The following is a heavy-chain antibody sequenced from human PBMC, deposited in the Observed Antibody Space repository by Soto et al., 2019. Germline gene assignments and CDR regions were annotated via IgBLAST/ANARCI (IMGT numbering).Heavy chain of an antibody. CDR2: IIPISDTT. Sequence: QVQLVQSGAEVKKPGSSVKVSCKASGGTFSSYAISWVRQAPGQGLEWMGGIIPISDTTNYAQKLQGRVTITADEYTRTAYVELSSLRSEDTAAYYCARSQGSSTSLEIYYYYYYGMDVWGQGTTVTVSS. J-gene: IGHJ6*02. D-gene: IGHD2-2*01. CDR3: ARSQGSSTSLEIYYYYYYGMDV. CDR1: GGTFSSYA. V-gene: IGHV1-69*01.